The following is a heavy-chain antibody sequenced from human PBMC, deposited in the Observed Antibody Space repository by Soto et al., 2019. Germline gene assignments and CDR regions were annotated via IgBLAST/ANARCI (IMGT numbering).Heavy chain of an antibody. CDR2: INHSGST. CDR1: GGSFSDFY. Sequence: SETLDLTCAVYGGSFSDFYWSWIRQPPGKGLEWIGEINHSGSTNYNPSLKSRVTISVDTSKNQFSLKVSSVTAADTAVYYCARRAPSGYSSSWFRGNDFDIFCKVTMV. J-gene: IGHJ3*02. V-gene: IGHV4-34*01. D-gene: IGHD6-13*01. CDR3: ARRAPSGYSSSWFRGNDFDI.